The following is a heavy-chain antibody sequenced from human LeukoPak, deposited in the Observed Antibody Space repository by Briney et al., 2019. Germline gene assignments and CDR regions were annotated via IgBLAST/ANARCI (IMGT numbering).Heavy chain of an antibody. V-gene: IGHV1-69*13. J-gene: IGHJ3*02. CDR1: GGTFSSYA. D-gene: IGHD3-3*01. CDR3: ARDVKEGGFLEWHIARIPLYDAFDI. CDR2: IIPIFGTA. Sequence: SVKVSCKASGGTFSSYAISWVRQAPGQGLEWMGGIIPIFGTANYAQKFQGRVTITADESTSTAYMELSSLRSEDTAVYYCARDVKEGGFLEWHIARIPLYDAFDIWGQGTMVTVSS.